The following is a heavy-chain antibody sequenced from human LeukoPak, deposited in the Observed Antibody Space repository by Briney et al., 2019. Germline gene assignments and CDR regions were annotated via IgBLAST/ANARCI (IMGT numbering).Heavy chain of an antibody. CDR1: GGSISSGGYY. J-gene: IGHJ4*02. CDR3: ARAYDSSGYYYMDY. CDR2: IYYGGST. V-gene: IGHV4-31*03. Sequence: SETLSLTCTVSGGSISSGGYYWSWIRQHPGKGLEWIGYIYYGGSTYYNPSFKSRVTISVDTSKNQFSLKLSSVTAADTAVYYCARAYDSSGYYYMDYWGQGTLVTVSS. D-gene: IGHD3-22*01.